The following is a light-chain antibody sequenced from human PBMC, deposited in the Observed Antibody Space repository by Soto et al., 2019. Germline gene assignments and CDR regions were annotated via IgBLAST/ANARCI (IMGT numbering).Light chain of an antibody. V-gene: IGKV1-5*03. CDR1: QSISSW. Sequence: DIQMHQSPSTLSASVGDRVTITCRASQSISSWLAWYQQKPGKAPKLLIYKASSLESGVPSRFSGSGSGTEFTLNISSLQPDDFATYYCQQYNSYLRTFGQGTKVEIK. CDR2: KAS. J-gene: IGKJ1*01. CDR3: QQYNSYLRT.